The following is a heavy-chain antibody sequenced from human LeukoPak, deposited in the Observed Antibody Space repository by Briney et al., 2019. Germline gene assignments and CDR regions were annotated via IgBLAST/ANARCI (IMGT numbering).Heavy chain of an antibody. V-gene: IGHV3-23*01. CDR1: GFTFSSYG. D-gene: IGHD2-15*01. CDR2: ISGGGGST. CDR3: AKGGGGTLDY. Sequence: GGSLRLSCAASGFTFSSYGMSWVRQAPGKGLEWVSAISGGGGSTYYADSVKGRFTISRDNSKNTLYLQMNSLRAEDTALYYCAKGGGGTLDYWGQGTLVTVSS. J-gene: IGHJ4*02.